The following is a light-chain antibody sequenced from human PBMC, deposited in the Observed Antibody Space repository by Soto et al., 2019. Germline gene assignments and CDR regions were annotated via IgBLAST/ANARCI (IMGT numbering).Light chain of an antibody. CDR2: GAS. Sequence: EIVLTQSPATLSLSPGERATLSCRASQSVGSHLAWFQQRPGQAPRLLVYGASNRATGIPDRFSGSGSGTEFTLTISSLQPDDFATYYCQHYNSYSEAFGQGTKVDIK. J-gene: IGKJ1*01. CDR3: QHYNSYSEA. V-gene: IGKV3-11*01. CDR1: QSVGSH.